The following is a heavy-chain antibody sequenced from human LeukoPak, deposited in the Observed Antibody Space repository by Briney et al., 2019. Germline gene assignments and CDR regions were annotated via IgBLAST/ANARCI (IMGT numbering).Heavy chain of an antibody. D-gene: IGHD3-10*01. V-gene: IGHV4-34*01. CDR3: ARGLWFGN. CDR2: INHSGST. J-gene: IGHJ4*02. Sequence: PGGSLRLSCAASGFTVSSNYMTWVRQPPGKGLEWIGEINHSGSTNYNPSLKSRVTISVDTSKNQFSLKLSSVTAADTAVYYCARGLWFGNWGQGTLVTVSS. CDR1: GFTVSSNY.